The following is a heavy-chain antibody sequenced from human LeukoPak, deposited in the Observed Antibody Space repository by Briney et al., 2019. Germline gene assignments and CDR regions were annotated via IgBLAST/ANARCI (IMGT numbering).Heavy chain of an antibody. V-gene: IGHV4-59*01. J-gene: IGHJ6*02. CDR3: ARELGGYDFWSGYYTGGAVDV. CDR1: GGSFSGYY. D-gene: IGHD3-3*01. Sequence: SETLSLTCAVYGGSFSGYYWSWIRQPPGKGLEWIGYIYYSGSTNYNPSLKSRVTISVDTSKNQFSLKLSSVTAADTAVYYCARELGGYDFWSGYYTGGAVDVWGQGTTVTVSS. CDR2: IYYSGST.